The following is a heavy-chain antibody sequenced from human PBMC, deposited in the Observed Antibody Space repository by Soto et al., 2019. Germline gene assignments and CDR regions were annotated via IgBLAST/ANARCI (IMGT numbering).Heavy chain of an antibody. J-gene: IGHJ4*02. Sequence: QVQLVESGGGVVQPGRSLRLSCAASGFTFSSYGMHWVRQAPGKGLEWVAVIWYDGSNKYYADSVKGRFTISRDNCKNTLYLQMNSIRAEDTAVYYCARGLSYYDSSGYWYWGQGTLVTVSS. D-gene: IGHD3-22*01. CDR2: IWYDGSNK. CDR1: GFTFSSYG. V-gene: IGHV3-33*01. CDR3: ARGLSYYDSSGYWY.